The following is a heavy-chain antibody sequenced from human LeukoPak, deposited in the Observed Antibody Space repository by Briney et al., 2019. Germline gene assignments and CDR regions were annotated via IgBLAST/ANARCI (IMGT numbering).Heavy chain of an antibody. CDR1: GGSISSSSYY. CDR3: ARHNSAGYNYGYDY. J-gene: IGHJ4*02. CDR2: VDYSGST. D-gene: IGHD5-18*01. Sequence: PSETLSLTCTVSGGSISSSSYYWGWIRQTPGKGLEWIGSVDYSGSTYYNPSLKSRVTISVGTSKNQFSLRMNSVTAADTSVYFCARHNSAGYNYGYDYWGQGTLVTVSS. V-gene: IGHV4-39*01.